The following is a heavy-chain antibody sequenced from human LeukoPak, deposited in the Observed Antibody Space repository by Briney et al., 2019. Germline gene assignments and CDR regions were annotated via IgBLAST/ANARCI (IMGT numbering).Heavy chain of an antibody. D-gene: IGHD2-15*01. Sequence: GGSLRLSCAASGFTLSSYSMNWVRQAPGKGLEWVSYISGGSSFIYYADSVKGRFTISRDNAKNSLCLQMNSLRDEDTAVYYCARDRYHYYGLDLWGQGTTVTVSS. CDR3: ARDRYHYYGLDL. V-gene: IGHV3-21*05. J-gene: IGHJ6*02. CDR2: ISGGSSFI. CDR1: GFTLSSYS.